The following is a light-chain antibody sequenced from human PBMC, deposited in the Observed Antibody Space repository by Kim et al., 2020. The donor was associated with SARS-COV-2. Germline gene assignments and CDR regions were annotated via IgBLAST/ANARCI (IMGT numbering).Light chain of an antibody. CDR2: GAS. V-gene: IGKV3-20*01. CDR1: ESVRSDY. J-gene: IGKJ4*01. Sequence: EIVLTQSPGNLSLSLGDRATLSCMATESVRSDYIAWYQQKPGQAPRLLIYGASTRATGIPDTFSGSGSGTDFILTISRLGPEDLAVYFCQQYASPPVTFGGGTKVDIK. CDR3: QQYASPPVT.